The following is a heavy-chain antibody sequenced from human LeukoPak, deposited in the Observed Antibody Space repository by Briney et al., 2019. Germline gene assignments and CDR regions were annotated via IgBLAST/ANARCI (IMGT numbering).Heavy chain of an antibody. CDR2: MNPNSGNT. CDR1: GYTFTSYD. CDR3: ARARSGRIDAFDI. V-gene: IGHV1-8*01. Sequence: GASVKVPCKASGYTFTSYDINWVRQATGQGLEWMGWMNPNSGNTGYAQKFQGRVTMTRNTSISTAYMELSSLRSEDTAVYYCARARSGRIDAFDIWGQGTMVTVSS. D-gene: IGHD2-15*01. J-gene: IGHJ3*02.